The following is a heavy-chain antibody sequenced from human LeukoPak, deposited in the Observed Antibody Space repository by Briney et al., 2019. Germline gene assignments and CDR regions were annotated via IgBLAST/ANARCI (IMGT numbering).Heavy chain of an antibody. V-gene: IGHV4-34*01. CDR1: GGSFSGYY. D-gene: IGHD5-18*01. CDR2: INHSGST. J-gene: IGHJ6*03. CDR3: ARLGYSYGQRRYYYYYYMDV. Sequence: SETLSLTCAVYGGSFSGYYWSWIRQPPGKGLEWIGEINHSGSTNYNPSLKSRVTISVDTSKNQFSLKLSSVTAADTAVYYCARLGYSYGQRRYYYYYYMDVWGKGTTVTISS.